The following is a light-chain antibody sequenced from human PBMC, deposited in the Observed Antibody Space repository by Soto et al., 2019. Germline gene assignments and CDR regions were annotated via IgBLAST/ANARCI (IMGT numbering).Light chain of an antibody. J-gene: IGKJ4*01. CDR2: DAS. V-gene: IGKV3-11*01. Sequence: EIVLTQSPATLSLSPGERATLSCRASQSVSSYLAWYQQKPGQAPRLLIYDASNRATGIPDRFSGSGSGTDFTLTISSLEPEDFAIYYCQQRSSWPPFTFGGGTKVEIK. CDR3: QQRSSWPPFT. CDR1: QSVSSY.